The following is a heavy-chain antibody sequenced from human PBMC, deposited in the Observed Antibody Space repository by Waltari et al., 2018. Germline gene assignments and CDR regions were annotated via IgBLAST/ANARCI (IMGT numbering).Heavy chain of an antibody. D-gene: IGHD4-17*01. V-gene: IGHV3-48*04. CDR2: ISSSGSTI. CDR3: AREGRATVTTLVAPACVSCADY. CDR1: GFTFSSYG. J-gene: IGHJ4*02. Sequence: VQLVESGGGVVQPGRSLRHSCAASGFTFSSYGMHWVRQAPGKGREWVSYISSSGSTIYYADSVKGRFTISRDNAKNSLYLQMNSLRAEDTAVYYCAREGRATVTTLVAPACVSCADYWGQGTLVTVSS.